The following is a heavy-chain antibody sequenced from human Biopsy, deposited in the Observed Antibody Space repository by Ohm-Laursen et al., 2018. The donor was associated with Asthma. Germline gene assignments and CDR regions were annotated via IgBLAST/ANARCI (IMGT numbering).Heavy chain of an antibody. D-gene: IGHD3-22*01. CDR2: IFSGGTS. V-gene: IGHV3-53*01. CDR1: GFAVFRDH. J-gene: IGHJ4*02. CDR3: ARGDSSNWSHYYFDY. Sequence: SLRLSCASSGFAVFRDHLFWVCQVPGKGLEWFSVIFSGGTSHTADSVRGRFTISRDYSKNTLYLQMHSLRAEDTAVYYCARGDSSNWSHYYFDYWGQGTLVTVSS.